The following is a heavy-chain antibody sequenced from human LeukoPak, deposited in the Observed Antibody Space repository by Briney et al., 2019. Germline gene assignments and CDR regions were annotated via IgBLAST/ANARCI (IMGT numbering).Heavy chain of an antibody. J-gene: IGHJ4*02. Sequence: SVKVSCKASGGTFSSYAISWVRQAPGQGLEWMGGIIPIFGTANYAQKFQGRVTITADESTSTAYMELSSLRSEDTAVYYCAADILTGSRGGYWGQGTLVTVSS. CDR3: AADILTGSRGGY. D-gene: IGHD3-9*01. CDR1: GGTFSSYA. CDR2: IIPIFGTA. V-gene: IGHV1-69*13.